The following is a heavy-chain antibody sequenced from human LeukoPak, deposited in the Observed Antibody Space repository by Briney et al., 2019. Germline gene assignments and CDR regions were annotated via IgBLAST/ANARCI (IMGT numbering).Heavy chain of an antibody. Sequence: SETLSLTCTVSGASISSGGLYWSWIRQHPGKGLEWIGNIFYSGSTYYNPSLQSRVSILVDTSKNQFPLRLTSVTAADAAVYFCAREEGCSGRSCYYVDHWGQGILVTVSS. CDR2: IFYSGST. CDR3: AREEGCSGRSCYYVDH. D-gene: IGHD2-15*01. CDR1: GASISSGGLY. J-gene: IGHJ4*02. V-gene: IGHV4-31*03.